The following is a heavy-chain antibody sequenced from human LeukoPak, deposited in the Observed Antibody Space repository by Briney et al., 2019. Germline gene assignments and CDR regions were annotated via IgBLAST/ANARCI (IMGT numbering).Heavy chain of an antibody. Sequence: PGGSLRLSCAASGFTFSSYEMNWVRQAPGKGLEWVSYISSSGSTIYYADSVKGRFTISRDNSKNTLYLQMNSLRAEDTAVYYCAKVANSGWYNFDYWGQGTLVTVSS. D-gene: IGHD6-19*01. J-gene: IGHJ4*02. CDR1: GFTFSSYE. CDR3: AKVANSGWYNFDY. CDR2: ISSSGSTI. V-gene: IGHV3-48*03.